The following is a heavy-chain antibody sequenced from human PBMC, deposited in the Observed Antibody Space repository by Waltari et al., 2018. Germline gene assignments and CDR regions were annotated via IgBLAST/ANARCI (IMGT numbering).Heavy chain of an antibody. CDR1: GSSFTAYY. D-gene: IGHD3-9*01. Sequence: QVHLVQSGGELQKPGASVKVSCKASGSSFTAYYIHWVRQAPGQGLEWMGWINPNSGATNYAQKLQDRVTMTRDTSSSTAYMELSSLTSGDTAVYYCARVPIFDWLVSGFDLWGQGTLVTVSS. J-gene: IGHJ5*02. V-gene: IGHV1-2*02. CDR2: INPNSGAT. CDR3: ARVPIFDWLVSGFDL.